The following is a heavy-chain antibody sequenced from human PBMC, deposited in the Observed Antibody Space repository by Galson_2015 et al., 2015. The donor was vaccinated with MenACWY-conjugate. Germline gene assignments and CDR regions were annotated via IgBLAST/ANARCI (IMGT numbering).Heavy chain of an antibody. CDR1: GFTFSSYA. D-gene: IGHD1-26*01. Sequence: SLRLSCAASGFTFSSYAMSWVRQAPGKGLEWVPTIIASGGASDYADSVQGRFTISRDTSKNTLHLQMNNLRSDDTALYYCAKGFGSCRFSFDCWGQGTLVAVSS. CDR2: IIASGGAS. J-gene: IGHJ4*02. CDR3: AKGFGSCRFSFDC. V-gene: IGHV3-23*01.